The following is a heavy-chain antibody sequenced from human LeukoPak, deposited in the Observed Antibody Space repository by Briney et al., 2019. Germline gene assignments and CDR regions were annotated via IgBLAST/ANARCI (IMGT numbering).Heavy chain of an antibody. CDR2: IYYSGST. J-gene: IGHJ4*02. CDR1: GGSISSYY. CDR3: AATTYYYDSSGYYQDDY. V-gene: IGHV4-59*01. Sequence: SETLSLTCTVSGGSISSYYWSRIRQPPGKGLEWIGYIYYSGSTNYNPSLKSRVTISVDTSKNQFSLKLSSVTAADTAVYYCAATTYYYDSSGYYQDDYWGQGTLVTVSS. D-gene: IGHD3-22*01.